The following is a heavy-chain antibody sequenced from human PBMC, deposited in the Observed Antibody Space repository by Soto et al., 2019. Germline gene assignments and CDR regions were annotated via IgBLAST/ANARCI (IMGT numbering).Heavy chain of an antibody. CDR3: ARELNPRGIAAVDY. V-gene: IGHV1-18*01. CDR2: ISAYNGNT. Sequence: ASVKVSCKASGYTFTSYGISWVRQAPGQGLEWMGWISAYNGNTNYAQKLQGRVTMTTDTSTSTAYMELRSLRSDDTAVYYCARELNPRGIAAVDYWGQGPLVTVSS. D-gene: IGHD6-13*01. J-gene: IGHJ4*02. CDR1: GYTFTSYG.